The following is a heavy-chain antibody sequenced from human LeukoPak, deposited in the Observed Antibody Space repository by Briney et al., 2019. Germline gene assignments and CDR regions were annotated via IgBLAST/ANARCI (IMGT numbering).Heavy chain of an antibody. CDR2: INHSGST. CDR3: ARALIWWHLYYFNY. J-gene: IGHJ4*02. D-gene: IGHD2-8*02. V-gene: IGHV4-34*01. Sequence: PSETLSLTCAVYGGSFSGYYWSWIRQPPGKGLEWIGEINHSGSTNYNPSLKSRVTISVDTSKNQFYLKLSSVTAADTAVYYCARALIWWHLYYFNYWGQGTLVTVSS. CDR1: GGSFSGYY.